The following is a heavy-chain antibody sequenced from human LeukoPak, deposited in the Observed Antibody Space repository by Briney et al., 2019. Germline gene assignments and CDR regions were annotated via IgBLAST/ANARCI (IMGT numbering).Heavy chain of an antibody. Sequence: GGSLRLSCAASGFTFSSYSMNWVRQAPGKGLEWVSYISTSSRTIYYADSVKGLFTISRDNAKNSLYLQMSSLRAEDTAVYYCTRDASGDTNSGPRMDVWGQGTTVTVSS. D-gene: IGHD1-26*01. CDR1: GFTFSSYS. CDR2: ISTSSRTI. J-gene: IGHJ6*02. V-gene: IGHV3-48*04. CDR3: TRDASGDTNSGPRMDV.